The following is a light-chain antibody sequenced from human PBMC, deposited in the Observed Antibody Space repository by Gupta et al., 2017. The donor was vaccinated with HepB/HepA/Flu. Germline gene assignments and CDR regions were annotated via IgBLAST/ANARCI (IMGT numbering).Light chain of an antibody. Sequence: EIVLTQSPVTLSLSPGERATLSCRASQSINSFLAWYQQTPGQAPRLLIYDASNRATGIPARFSGSGSGTEFTLTISSLEPEDFAVYYCQQRYTWPITFGQGTRLEIK. CDR3: QQRYTWPIT. V-gene: IGKV3-11*01. CDR2: DAS. CDR1: QSINSF. J-gene: IGKJ5*01.